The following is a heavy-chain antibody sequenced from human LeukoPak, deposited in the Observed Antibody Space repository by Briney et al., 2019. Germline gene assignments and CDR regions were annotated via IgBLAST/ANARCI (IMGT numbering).Heavy chain of an antibody. D-gene: IGHD2-2*01. CDR1: GGSISSGGCS. CDR2: IYHSGST. J-gene: IGHJ6*04. V-gene: IGHV4-30-2*01. Sequence: PSQTLSLTCAVSGGSISSGGCSWSWIRQPPGKGLEWIGYIYHSGSTYYNPSLKSRVTISVDRSKNQFSLKLSSVTAADTAVYYCAGGYCSSTSCYDGYYYYGMDVWGKGTTVTVSS. CDR3: AGGYCSSTSCYDGYYYYGMDV.